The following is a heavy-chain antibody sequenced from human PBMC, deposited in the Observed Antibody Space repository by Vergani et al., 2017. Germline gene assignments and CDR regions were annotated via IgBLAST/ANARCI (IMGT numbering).Heavy chain of an antibody. CDR3: ARGRYRGYETNKNWFDP. Sequence: QLQLQESGPGLVKPSETLSLTCTVSGGSISSSSYYWGWIRHPPGKGLEWIGSIYYSGSTYYNPSLKSRVTISVDTSKNQFSLKLSSVTAADTAVYYCARGRYRGYETNKNWFDPWGQGTLVTVSS. J-gene: IGHJ5*02. CDR1: GGSISSSSYY. V-gene: IGHV4-39*07. D-gene: IGHD5-12*01. CDR2: IYYSGST.